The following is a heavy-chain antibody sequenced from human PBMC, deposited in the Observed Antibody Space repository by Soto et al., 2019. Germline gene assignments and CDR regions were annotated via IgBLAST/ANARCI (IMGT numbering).Heavy chain of an antibody. J-gene: IGHJ4*02. Sequence: GASVKVSCKASGGTFSSYAISWVRQAPGQGLEWMGGIIPIFGTANYAQKFQGRVTITADESTSTAYMELSSLRSEDTAVYYCASGSAGYYDSSGPWGQGTLVTVYS. CDR1: GGTFSSYA. D-gene: IGHD3-22*01. CDR3: ASGSAGYYDSSGP. V-gene: IGHV1-69*13. CDR2: IIPIFGTA.